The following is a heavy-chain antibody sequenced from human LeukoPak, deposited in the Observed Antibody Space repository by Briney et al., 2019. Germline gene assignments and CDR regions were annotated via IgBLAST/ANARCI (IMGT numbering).Heavy chain of an antibody. CDR2: INHSGST. CDR1: GGSFSGYY. Sequence: SETLSLTCAVYGGSFSGYYWSWMRQPPGKGLEWIGEINHSGSTNYNPSLKSRVTISVDTSKNQFSLKLSSVTAADTAVYYCATEYLGRYRGLIFDYWGQGTLVTVSS. V-gene: IGHV4-34*01. CDR3: ATEYLGRYRGLIFDY. J-gene: IGHJ4*02. D-gene: IGHD3-16*01.